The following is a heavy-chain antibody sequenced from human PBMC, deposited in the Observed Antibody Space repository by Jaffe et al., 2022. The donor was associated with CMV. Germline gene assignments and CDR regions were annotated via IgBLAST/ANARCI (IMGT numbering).Heavy chain of an antibody. CDR2: IYYSGST. Sequence: QLQLQESGPGLVKPSETLSLTCTVSGGSISSSSYYWGWIRQPPGKGLEWIGSIYYSGSTYYNPSLKSRVTISVDTSKNQFSLKLSSVTAADTAVYYCARLPTIEWLDAFDIWGQGTMVTVSS. J-gene: IGHJ3*02. D-gene: IGHD3-3*01. V-gene: IGHV4-39*01. CDR1: GGSISSSSYY. CDR3: ARLPTIEWLDAFDI.